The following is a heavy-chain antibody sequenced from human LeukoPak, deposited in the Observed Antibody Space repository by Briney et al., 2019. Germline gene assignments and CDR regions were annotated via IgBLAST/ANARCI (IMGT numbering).Heavy chain of an antibody. CDR2: ISDNGNT. V-gene: IGHV4-59*01. Sequence: SETLSLTCTVSGGSINNYYWSWIRQPPGKGLEWIGYISDNGNTNYSPSLKSRVTISVDTSKSQFSLNLTSVTGVDTAVYYCARLGGFTYKDWGQGTLVTVSS. CDR1: GGSINNYY. D-gene: IGHD3-16*01. CDR3: ARLGGFTYKD. J-gene: IGHJ4*02.